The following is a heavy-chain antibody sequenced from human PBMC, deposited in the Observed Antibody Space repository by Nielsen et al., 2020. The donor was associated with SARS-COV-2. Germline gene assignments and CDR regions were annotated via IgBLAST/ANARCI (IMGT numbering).Heavy chain of an antibody. D-gene: IGHD3-10*01. V-gene: IGHV1-3*01. CDR2: INAGNGNT. J-gene: IGHJ3*02. Sequence: ASVKVSCKASGYTFTSYAMHWVRQAPGQRLEWMGWINAGNGNTKYSQKFQGRVTITRDTSASTAYMELSSLRSEDTAVYYCARDQNYEWFGELFTSGAFDIWGQGTMVTVSS. CDR3: ARDQNYEWFGELFTSGAFDI. CDR1: GYTFTSYA.